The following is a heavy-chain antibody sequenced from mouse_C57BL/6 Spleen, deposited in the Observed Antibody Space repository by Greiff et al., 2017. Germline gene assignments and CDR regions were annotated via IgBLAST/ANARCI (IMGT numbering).Heavy chain of an antibody. Sequence: VQLQESGAELVRPGASVTLSCKASGYTINDYEMHWVKQTPVHGLEWIGAIDPETGGTAYNQKFKGKAILTADTSSSTAYMELRSLTSEDSAVYYFTRYSYYYGSSYGGMDYWGQGTSVTVSS. CDR1: GYTINDYE. J-gene: IGHJ4*01. CDR2: IDPETGGT. CDR3: TRYSYYYGSSYGGMDY. D-gene: IGHD1-1*01. V-gene: IGHV1-15*01.